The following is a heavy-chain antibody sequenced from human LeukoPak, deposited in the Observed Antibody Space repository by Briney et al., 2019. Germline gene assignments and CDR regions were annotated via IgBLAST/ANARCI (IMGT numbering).Heavy chain of an antibody. D-gene: IGHD5-24*01. J-gene: IGHJ4*02. CDR3: ARSARDGYNNYFDY. CDR1: GGSISSGGFY. CDR2: IYASGIT. Sequence: SETLSLTCTVSGGSISSGGFYWSWLRQPAGKGVEWIGHIYASGITSYNPSLKSRVTLSVDTSKNQFSLNLSSVTAADTAVYYCARSARDGYNNYFDYWGQGTLVTVSS. V-gene: IGHV4-61*09.